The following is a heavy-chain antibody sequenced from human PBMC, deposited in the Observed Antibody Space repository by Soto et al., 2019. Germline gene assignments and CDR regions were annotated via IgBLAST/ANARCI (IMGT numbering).Heavy chain of an antibody. CDR1: GGTFSSYA. Sequence: SVKVSCKASGGTFSSYAISWVRQAPGQGLEWMGGIIPIFGTANYAQKFQGRVTITADESTSTAYMELSSLRSEDTAVYYCARVPLGYCSGGSCYYFDYWGQGTLVTVSS. V-gene: IGHV1-69*13. D-gene: IGHD2-15*01. J-gene: IGHJ4*02. CDR2: IIPIFGTA. CDR3: ARVPLGYCSGGSCYYFDY.